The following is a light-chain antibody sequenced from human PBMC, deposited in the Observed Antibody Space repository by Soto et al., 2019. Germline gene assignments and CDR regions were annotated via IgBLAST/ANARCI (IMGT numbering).Light chain of an antibody. CDR3: HQRQYWLTIP. Sequence: EIVLTKSPAILSLSEGERATLSCRASQSVSSYLAWYQQKPGQAPRLLIYDASTRATGIPARFSGSGSGTDFTLTTSSLQTEDFAVYYCHQRQYWLTIPFCQLTRLAI. V-gene: IGKV3-11*01. CDR1: QSVSSY. J-gene: IGKJ5*01. CDR2: DAS.